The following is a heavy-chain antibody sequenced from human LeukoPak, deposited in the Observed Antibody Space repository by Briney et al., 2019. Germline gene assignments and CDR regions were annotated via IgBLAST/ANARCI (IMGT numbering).Heavy chain of an antibody. D-gene: IGHD1-26*01. V-gene: IGHV4-59*01. Sequence: SGTLSLTCTVSGGSISTYYWTWIRKPPGKGLEWIGYMFYSGGTEYNPSLYSRVTISVDTSKNQFSLKLRSVTAADTALYYCARGTWELLGGFDYWGQGILVTVSS. CDR1: GGSISTYY. CDR3: ARGTWELLGGFDY. J-gene: IGHJ4*02. CDR2: MFYSGGT.